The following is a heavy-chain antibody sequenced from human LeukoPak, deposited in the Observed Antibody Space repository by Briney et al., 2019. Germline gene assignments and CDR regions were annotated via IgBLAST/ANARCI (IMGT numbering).Heavy chain of an antibody. J-gene: IGHJ4*02. CDR3: ARGRRGYSYGYDY. V-gene: IGHV4-34*01. Sequence: ASETLSLTCAVYGGSFSGYYWSWIRQPPGKGLEWIGEINHSGSTNYNPSLKSRVTISVDTSKNQFSLKLSSVTAADTAVYYCARGRRGYSYGYDYWGQGTLVTVSS. CDR1: GGSFSGYY. D-gene: IGHD5-18*01. CDR2: INHSGST.